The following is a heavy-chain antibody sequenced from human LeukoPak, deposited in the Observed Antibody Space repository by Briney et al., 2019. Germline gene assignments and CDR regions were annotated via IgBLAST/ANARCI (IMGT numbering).Heavy chain of an antibody. V-gene: IGHV3-33*01. J-gene: IGHJ4*02. CDR2: IWYDGSNK. CDR1: GFTFSSYG. Sequence: PGGSLRLSCAASGFTFSSYGMYWVRQAPGKGLEWVAVIWYDGSNKYYADSVKGRFTISRDNSKNTLYLQMNSLRAEDTAVYYCARDPEYSSGSRTFDYWGQGTLVTVSS. D-gene: IGHD6-19*01. CDR3: ARDPEYSSGSRTFDY.